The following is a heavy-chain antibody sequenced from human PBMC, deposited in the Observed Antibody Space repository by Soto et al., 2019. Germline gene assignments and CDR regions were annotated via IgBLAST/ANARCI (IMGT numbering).Heavy chain of an antibody. D-gene: IGHD3-3*01. Sequence: SETLSLTCTVSGASISSDYWNWIRQPTGKGLEWIGAIDYSGYTKYNPSRESRVTISIDTSRNQFSLRLTSVTAADTAVYYCARERSIFGVVTFDYGGQGALVTVSS. CDR1: GASISSDY. J-gene: IGHJ4*02. V-gene: IGHV4-59*01. CDR2: IDYSGYT. CDR3: ARERSIFGVVTFDY.